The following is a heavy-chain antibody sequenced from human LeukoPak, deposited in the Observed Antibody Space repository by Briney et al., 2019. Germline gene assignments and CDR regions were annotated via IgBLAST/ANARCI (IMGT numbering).Heavy chain of an antibody. J-gene: IGHJ3*02. CDR2: FDPEDGET. CDR3: DTGGYGRSGHDAFDI. D-gene: IGHD3-22*01. V-gene: IGHV1-24*01. Sequence: ASVTVSFTVSGYTLTELSMHWVRQAHGKGHEWMGGFDPEDGETIYAQKFQGRVTMTEATSTDKAYLELSRLRPEDTAAYYCDTGGYGRSGHDAFDIWGQGTMVTVSS. CDR1: GYTLTELS.